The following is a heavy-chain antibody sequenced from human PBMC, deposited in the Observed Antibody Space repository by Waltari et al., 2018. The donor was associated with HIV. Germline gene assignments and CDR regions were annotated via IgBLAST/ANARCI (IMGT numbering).Heavy chain of an antibody. V-gene: IGHV3-30*18. CDR1: GFTFSSYG. CDR2: ISYDGSNK. Sequence: QVQLVESGGGVVQPGRSLRLSCAASGFTFSSYGMHWVRQAPGKGLEWVAVISYDGSNKYYADSVKGRFTISRDNSKNTLYLQMNSLRAEDTAVYYCAKDAHFNLLRHKIAAAGSYYFDYWGQGTLVTVSS. CDR3: AKDAHFNLLRHKIAAAGSYYFDY. D-gene: IGHD6-13*01. J-gene: IGHJ4*02.